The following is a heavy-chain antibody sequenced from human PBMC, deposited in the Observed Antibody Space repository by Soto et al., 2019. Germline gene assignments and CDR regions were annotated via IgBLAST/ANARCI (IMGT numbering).Heavy chain of an antibody. J-gene: IGHJ5*02. CDR2: ISSRSSTNT. CDR1: GFSFSNYN. Sequence: ESGGGLVNPGGSLRLSCVASGFSFSNYNMNWVRQAPGKGLEWVSSISSRSSTNTYYADSVKGRFTISRDNAKNSLYLQMNRRSGEDTAVYYCARESRGFDPWGQGTLVAVSS. CDR3: ARESRGFDP. V-gene: IGHV3-21*01.